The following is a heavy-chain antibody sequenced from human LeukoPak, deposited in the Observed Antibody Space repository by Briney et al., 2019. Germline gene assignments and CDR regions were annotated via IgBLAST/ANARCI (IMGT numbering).Heavy chain of an antibody. D-gene: IGHD3-10*01. CDR1: GFSFSSYG. Sequence: RSGGSLRLSCAGSGFSFSSYGMHWVRQAPGKGLEWVAVISYDGSNKYYADSVKGRFTISRDNSKNTLYLQMNSLRAEDTAVYYCAKDQVVRGVYYYYMDVWGKGTTVTVSS. V-gene: IGHV3-30*18. J-gene: IGHJ6*03. CDR2: ISYDGSNK. CDR3: AKDQVVRGVYYYYMDV.